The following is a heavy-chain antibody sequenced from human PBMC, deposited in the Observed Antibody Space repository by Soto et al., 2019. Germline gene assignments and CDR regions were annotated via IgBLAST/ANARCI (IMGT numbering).Heavy chain of an antibody. D-gene: IGHD5-12*01. V-gene: IGHV4-34*01. CDR3: ARVNIVATIWFDY. CDR1: GGSFSGYY. J-gene: IGHJ4*02. Sequence: SETLSLTCAVYGGSFSGYYWSWIRQPPGKGPEWIGKINHSGSPNYNPPLKSRVTISVDTSKNQFSLKLSSVTAADTAVYYCARVNIVATIWFDYWGQGTLVTVSS. CDR2: INHSGSP.